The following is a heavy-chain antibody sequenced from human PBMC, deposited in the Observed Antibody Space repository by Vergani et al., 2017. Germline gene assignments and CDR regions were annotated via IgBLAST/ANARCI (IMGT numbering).Heavy chain of an antibody. CDR3: ASQGGGSDYYYYGMDV. J-gene: IGHJ6*02. Sequence: EVQLLESGGGLVQPGGSLRLSCAASGFTFSNYAMSWVRQAPGKGLEWVSTLSGSGGSTYYADSVKGRFTISRDNSKNTLYLQMNSLRAEDTAVYYCASQGGGSDYYYYGMDVWGQGTTVTVSS. CDR2: LSGSGGST. CDR1: GFTFSNYA. V-gene: IGHV3-23*01. D-gene: IGHD2-15*01.